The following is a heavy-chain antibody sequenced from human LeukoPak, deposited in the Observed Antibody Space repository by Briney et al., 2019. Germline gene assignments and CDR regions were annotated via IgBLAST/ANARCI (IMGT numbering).Heavy chain of an antibody. J-gene: IGHJ4*02. V-gene: IGHV3-30*02. CDR2: VRFDGSNK. CDR1: GFTFSTYG. CDR3: AKALGAYSGSYFDY. D-gene: IGHD1-26*01. Sequence: GGSLRLSCAASGFTFSTYGMHWVRQAPGKGLEWVAVVRFDGSNKYYADSVKGRFTISRDNSKNTLYLQMNSLRAEDTAVYYCAKALGAYSGSYFDYWGQGTLVTVSS.